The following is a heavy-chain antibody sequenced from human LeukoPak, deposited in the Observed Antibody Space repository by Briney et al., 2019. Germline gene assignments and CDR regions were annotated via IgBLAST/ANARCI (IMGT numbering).Heavy chain of an antibody. J-gene: IGHJ4*02. Sequence: ASVKVSCKASGYTFTSYGISWVRQAPGQGLEWMGWISAYNGNTNYAQKLQGRVTMTTDTSTSTAYMELRSLRSDDTAVYYCARAQVRYCSSTSCAIHYFDYWGQGTLVTVSS. D-gene: IGHD2-2*01. CDR3: ARAQVRYCSSTSCAIHYFDY. CDR1: GYTFTSYG. CDR2: ISAYNGNT. V-gene: IGHV1-18*01.